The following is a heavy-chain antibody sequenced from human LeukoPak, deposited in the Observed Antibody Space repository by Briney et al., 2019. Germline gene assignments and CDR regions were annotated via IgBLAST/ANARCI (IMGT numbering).Heavy chain of an antibody. CDR3: PRGWEDSSGWLQENYFDY. D-gene: IGHD6-19*01. Sequence: PSETLSLTCTVSGGSISSYYWGWIRQPAGKGLEWIGRIYTSGSTNYNPSLKSRVTMSVDTSKNQFSLKLSSVTAPDRPVYYWPRGWEDSSGWLQENYFDYGGQGPLVTVS. J-gene: IGHJ4*02. CDR1: GGSISSYY. CDR2: IYTSGST. V-gene: IGHV4-4*07.